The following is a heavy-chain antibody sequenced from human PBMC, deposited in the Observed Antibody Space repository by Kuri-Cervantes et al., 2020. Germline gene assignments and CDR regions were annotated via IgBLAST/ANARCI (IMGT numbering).Heavy chain of an antibody. V-gene: IGHV3-11*01. CDR2: ISSSGSTI. Sequence: GGSLRLSCAASGFTFSDYYMSWIRQAPGKGLEWVSYISSSGSTIYYADSAKGRFTISRDNAKNSLYLQMNSLRAEDTALYYCAKAGRQLLIDYWGQGTLVTVSS. CDR1: GFTFSDYY. D-gene: IGHD6-6*01. J-gene: IGHJ4*02. CDR3: AKAGRQLLIDY.